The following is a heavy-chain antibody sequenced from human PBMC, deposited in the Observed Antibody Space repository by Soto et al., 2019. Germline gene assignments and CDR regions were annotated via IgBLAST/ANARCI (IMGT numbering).Heavy chain of an antibody. J-gene: IGHJ4*02. D-gene: IGHD3-16*01. CDR3: AKAPARHHCWGLTSDYFDL. Sequence: GGSLRLSCAASGFTFSSYAMSWVRQAPGKGLEWVSAISGSGGSTYYADSVKGRFTISRDNSKNTLYLQMNSLRAQDKAVNLWAKAPARHHCWGLTSDYFDLWGPGTLVNVSS. CDR2: ISGSGGST. V-gene: IGHV3-23*01. CDR1: GFTFSSYA.